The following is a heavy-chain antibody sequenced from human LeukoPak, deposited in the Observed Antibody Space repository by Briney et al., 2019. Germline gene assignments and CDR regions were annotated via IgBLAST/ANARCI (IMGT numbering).Heavy chain of an antibody. V-gene: IGHV3-9*01. Sequence: GGSLRLSCAASGFTFGDYAMHWVRQAPGKGLEWVSGISWNSGSIGYADSVEGRFTISRDNAKNSLYLQMNSLRAEDTALYYCAKASSGWPLGAFDIWGQGTMVTVSS. J-gene: IGHJ3*02. D-gene: IGHD6-19*01. CDR3: AKASSGWPLGAFDI. CDR2: ISWNSGSI. CDR1: GFTFGDYA.